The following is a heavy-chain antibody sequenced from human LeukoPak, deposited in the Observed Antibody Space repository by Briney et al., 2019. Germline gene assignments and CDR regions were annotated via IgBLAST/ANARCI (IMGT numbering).Heavy chain of an antibody. CDR2: IYSSGSA. CDR3: ARKPIVNSAWYYFDY. V-gene: IGHV4-39*07. Sequence: PSQTLSLTCTVSGGSVNSGAYYWSWIRQPPGKGLEWIGNIYSSGSAYYNPSLKSRVTMSVDTSKNQFSLELSSVTAADTAVYYCARKPIVNSAWYYFDYWGQGTLVTVSS. J-gene: IGHJ4*02. D-gene: IGHD3-22*01. CDR1: GGSVNSGAYY.